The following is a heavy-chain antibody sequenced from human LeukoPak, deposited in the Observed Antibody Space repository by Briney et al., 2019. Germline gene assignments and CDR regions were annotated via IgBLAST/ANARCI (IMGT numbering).Heavy chain of an antibody. CDR1: GYTFSSYW. J-gene: IGHJ4*02. CDR3: SRRGVGSDDY. CDR2: IHPGDSDT. Sequence: GESLQISCKSSGYTFSSYWIGWVRQLPGKGLEWVGIIHPGDSDTRYSPSFQGQVTISADKSTSTVYLQWSSLKASDSAMYYCSRRGVGSDDYWGQGTLLIVST. V-gene: IGHV5-51*01. D-gene: IGHD3-10*01.